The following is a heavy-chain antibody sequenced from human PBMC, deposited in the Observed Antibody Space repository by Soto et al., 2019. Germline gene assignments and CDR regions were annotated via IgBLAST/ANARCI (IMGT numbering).Heavy chain of an antibody. CDR3: TTLYGSGTYYNNMDYYYFYGMDV. D-gene: IGHD3-10*01. J-gene: IGHJ6*02. CDR1: GFTFTDAW. Sequence: GGSLRLSCASYGFTFTDAWMSWVRQAPGKGLKWVGHLKSKTDGGTTDYASPVKGRFTISRDDSKNTLYLQINSLKTEDTAVYYCTTLYGSGTYYNNMDYYYFYGMDVWGQGTTVTVSS. V-gene: IGHV3-15*01. CDR2: LKSKTDGGTT.